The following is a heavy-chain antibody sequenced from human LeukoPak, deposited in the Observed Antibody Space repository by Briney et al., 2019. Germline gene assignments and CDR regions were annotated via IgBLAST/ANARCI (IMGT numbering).Heavy chain of an antibody. D-gene: IGHD3-10*01. J-gene: IGHJ4*02. CDR3: ARDGYSGSGSYSHHFDY. CDR2: ISYDGSNK. CDR1: GFTFSSYA. V-gene: IGHV3-30*04. Sequence: GKSLRLSCAASGFTFSSYAMHWVRQAPGKGLEWVAVISYDGSNKYYADSVKGRFTISRDNSKNTLYLQMNSLRAEDTAVYYCARDGYSGSGSYSHHFDYWGQGTLVTVSS.